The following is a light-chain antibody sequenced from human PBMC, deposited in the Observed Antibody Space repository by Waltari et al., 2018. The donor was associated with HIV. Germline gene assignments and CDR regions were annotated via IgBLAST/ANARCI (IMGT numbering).Light chain of an antibody. CDR2: EVS. Sequence: QSALTQPASVSGSPGQSITISCTGTSSDVGGYNYVSWYQKHPGKVPKLMIYEVSNRPSGVSNRFSGSKAGNTASLTISGLQAEDEADYYCNSYTSSNILVFGGGTKLTVL. CDR1: SSDVGGYNY. V-gene: IGLV2-14*01. CDR3: NSYTSSNILV. J-gene: IGLJ2*01.